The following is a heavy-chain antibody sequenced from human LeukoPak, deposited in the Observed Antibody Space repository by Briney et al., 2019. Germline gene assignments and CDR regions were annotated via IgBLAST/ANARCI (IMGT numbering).Heavy chain of an antibody. CDR1: GFTFSSYS. CDR3: ASDLLLTLT. CDR2: ISSSSSTM. Sequence: GGSLRLSCAASGFTFSSYSMNWVRQAPGKGLEWVSYISSSSSTMYYADSVKGRFTTSRDNAKNSLYLQMNSLRAEDTAVYYCASDLLLTLTWGQGTLVTVSS. V-gene: IGHV3-48*01. J-gene: IGHJ4*02. D-gene: IGHD2-8*01.